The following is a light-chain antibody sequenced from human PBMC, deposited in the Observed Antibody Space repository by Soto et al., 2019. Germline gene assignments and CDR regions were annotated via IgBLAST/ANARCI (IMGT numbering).Light chain of an antibody. Sequence: DIQMTQSPSTLSASVGDRVTITCRASQSISSWLDWYQQKPGKAPKLLIYDASSLESGVPSRFSGSGSGTEFTLTISSVQPDDFATYYCQQYNSYSGTFGQGTKVEI. V-gene: IGKV1-5*01. J-gene: IGKJ1*01. CDR2: DAS. CDR1: QSISSW. CDR3: QQYNSYSGT.